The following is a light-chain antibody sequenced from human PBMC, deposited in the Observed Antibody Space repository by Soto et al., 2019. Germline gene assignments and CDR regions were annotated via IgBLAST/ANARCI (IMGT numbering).Light chain of an antibody. V-gene: IGKV4-1*01. CDR2: WAS. CDR3: QQYYSTPRT. CDR1: QSVLYSSNNKNY. Sequence: DIVMTQSPDSLAVSLGERATINCKSSQSVLYSSNNKNYLAWYQQKPGQPPKLLIYWASTRESGVPDRFSGSGSGTDFTSTMSCLRAEDVAVYNCQQYYSTPRTFGEGTKVDIK. J-gene: IGKJ1*01.